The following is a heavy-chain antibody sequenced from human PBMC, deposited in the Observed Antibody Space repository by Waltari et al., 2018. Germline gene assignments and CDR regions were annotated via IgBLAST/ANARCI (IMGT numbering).Heavy chain of an antibody. CDR1: GFTFSSYS. CDR2: ISSSSSYI. J-gene: IGHJ4*02. V-gene: IGHV3-21*01. D-gene: IGHD3-22*01. CDR3: ARDWTPFYYYDSSGYFDY. Sequence: EVQLVESGGGLVKPGGSLRLSCAASGFTFSSYSMNWVRQAPGKGLEGVSSISSSSSYIYYAASVKGRFTISRDNAKNSWYLQMNSLRAEDTAVYYCARDWTPFYYYDSSGYFDYWGQGTLVTVAS.